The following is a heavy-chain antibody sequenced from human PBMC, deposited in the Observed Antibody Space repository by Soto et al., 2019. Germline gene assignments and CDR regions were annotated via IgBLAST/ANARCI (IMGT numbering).Heavy chain of an antibody. D-gene: IGHD2-2*01. CDR1: GGSISSSSYY. V-gene: IGHV4-39*02. J-gene: IGHJ6*02. CDR2: IYYSGST. Sequence: PSETLSLTCTVSGGSISSSSYYWGWIRQPPGKGLEWIGSIYYSGSTYYNPSLKSRVTISVDTSKNQFSLKLSSVTAADTAVYYCARDIVVVPAAIGEGYYGMDVWGQGTTVTVSS. CDR3: ARDIVVVPAAIGEGYYGMDV.